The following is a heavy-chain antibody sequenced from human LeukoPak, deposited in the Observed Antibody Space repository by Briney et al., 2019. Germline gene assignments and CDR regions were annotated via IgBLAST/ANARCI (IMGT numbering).Heavy chain of an antibody. CDR2: IYTSGST. CDR1: GGSISSYY. D-gene: IGHD6-19*01. V-gene: IGHV4-4*09. Sequence: PSETLSLTCTVSGGSISSYYWSWIRQPPGKGLEWIGYIYTSGSTNYNPSLKSRVTISVDTSKNQFSLKLNSVAPEDTAVYYCARDVGTSGWYTFDYWGQGTLVTVSS. CDR3: ARDVGTSGWYTFDY. J-gene: IGHJ4*02.